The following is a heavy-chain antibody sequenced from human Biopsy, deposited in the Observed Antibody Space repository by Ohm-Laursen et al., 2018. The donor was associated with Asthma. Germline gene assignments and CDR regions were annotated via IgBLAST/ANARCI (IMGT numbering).Heavy chain of an antibody. V-gene: IGHV4-30-4*01. CDR3: ARSYYDSSPYYYYGMDV. J-gene: IGHJ6*02. D-gene: IGHD3-22*01. CDR2: IYNSGTT. Sequence: SQTLSLTCAVYGGSFSAYYWSWIRQPPGRGLEWIGYIYNSGTTYYNPSLKSRITISKDTSKNQFSLKLSSVTAADTAVYYCARSYYDSSPYYYYGMDVWGQGTTVTVSS. CDR1: GGSFSAYY.